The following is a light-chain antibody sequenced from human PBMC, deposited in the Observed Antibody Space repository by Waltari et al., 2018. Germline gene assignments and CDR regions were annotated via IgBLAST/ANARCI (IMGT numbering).Light chain of an antibody. CDR2: AVS. V-gene: IGKV2-40*01. Sequence: IVMTQTPLSLAATPGEQASISCRSSQSLLNSDGYTYLDWYLQKPGQSPQLLIYAVSDRVSGFPDRFSGSGPRTDFTLKISRVEAEDVGVYYCMQSVEFPFTFGPGTKLDIK. J-gene: IGKJ3*01. CDR1: QSLLNSDGYTY. CDR3: MQSVEFPFT.